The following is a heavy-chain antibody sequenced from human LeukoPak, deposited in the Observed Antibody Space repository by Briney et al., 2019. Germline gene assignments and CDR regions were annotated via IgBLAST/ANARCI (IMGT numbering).Heavy chain of an antibody. Sequence: ASVKVSCKASGYTFTSYGISWVRQAPGQGLEWMGWISAYYGNTNYAQKLQGRVTMTTDTSTSTAYMELRSLRSDDTAVYYCARDRWSSTSRRFDYYGMDVWGQGTTVTVSS. D-gene: IGHD2-2*01. CDR1: GYTFTSYG. V-gene: IGHV1-18*01. J-gene: IGHJ6*02. CDR2: ISAYYGNT. CDR3: ARDRWSSTSRRFDYYGMDV.